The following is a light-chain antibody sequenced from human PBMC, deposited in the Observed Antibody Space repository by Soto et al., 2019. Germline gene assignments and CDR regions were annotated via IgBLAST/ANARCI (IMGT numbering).Light chain of an antibody. J-gene: IGKJ4*01. CDR1: QSISTW. CDR2: KAS. V-gene: IGKV1-5*03. Sequence: DIQMTQSPSTLSASVGDRVTITCRASQSISTWLAWYQQKPGKAPKLLIYKASSLEGGVPSRFSGSGSGKEFNITVSSLQPDDFETYYCQQDNTYPLTFGGGTTVEIK. CDR3: QQDNTYPLT.